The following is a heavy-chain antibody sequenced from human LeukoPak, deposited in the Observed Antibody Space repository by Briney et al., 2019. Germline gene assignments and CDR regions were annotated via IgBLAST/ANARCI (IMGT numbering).Heavy chain of an antibody. CDR3: AKDISLSIAAAFSGMDV. D-gene: IGHD6-13*01. Sequence: QPGGSLRLSCAASGFTFSSYAMSWVRQAPGKGLEWVSAISGSGGSTYYADSVKGRFTISRDNSKNSLYLQMNRLRTEGTALYYCAKDISLSIAAAFSGMDVWGQGTTVTVSS. CDR1: GFTFSSYA. V-gene: IGHV3-23*01. J-gene: IGHJ6*02. CDR2: ISGSGGST.